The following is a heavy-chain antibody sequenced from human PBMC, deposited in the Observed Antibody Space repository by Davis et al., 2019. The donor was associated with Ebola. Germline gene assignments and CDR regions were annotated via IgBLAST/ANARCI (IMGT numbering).Heavy chain of an antibody. D-gene: IGHD6-13*01. CDR1: GGSISSYY. Sequence: PGGSLRLSCTVSGGSISSYYWSWIRQPPGKGLEWIGYIYYSGSTNYNPSLKSRVTISVDTSKNQFSLKLSSVTAADTAVYYCARDHSSSWYYYYGVDVWGQGTTVTVSS. V-gene: IGHV4-59*01. J-gene: IGHJ6*02. CDR2: IYYSGST. CDR3: ARDHSSSWYYYYGVDV.